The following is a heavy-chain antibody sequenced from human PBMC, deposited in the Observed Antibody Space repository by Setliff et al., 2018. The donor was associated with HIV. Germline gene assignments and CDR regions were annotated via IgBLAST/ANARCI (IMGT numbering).Heavy chain of an antibody. CDR2: MNPNSGNT. D-gene: IGHD3-16*02. CDR1: GYTFSSYD. V-gene: IGHV1-8*02. Sequence: ASVKVSCKASGYTFSSYDINWVRQATGQGLEWMGWMNPNSGNTGYAQKFQGRVTMTRDTSISTAYMGLSRLRSDDTAVYYCAGVGGGGLRLGELSSYDAFDIWGQGTMVTVSS. J-gene: IGHJ3*02. CDR3: AGVGGGGLRLGELSSYDAFDI.